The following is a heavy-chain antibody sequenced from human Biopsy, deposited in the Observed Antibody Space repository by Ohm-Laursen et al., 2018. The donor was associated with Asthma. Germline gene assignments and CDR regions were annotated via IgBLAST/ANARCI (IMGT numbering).Heavy chain of an antibody. CDR3: ARGPELDV. Sequence: SETLSLTCAVHPGSFSGFFWTWIRQSPGKGLEWIGETNERGVTNNNPSLKSRVIISIDTYWNRVSLKLTSVTAADTAVYYCARGPELDVWGQGTMVTVSS. CDR2: TNERGVT. CDR1: PGSFSGFF. V-gene: IGHV4-34*01. J-gene: IGHJ6*02.